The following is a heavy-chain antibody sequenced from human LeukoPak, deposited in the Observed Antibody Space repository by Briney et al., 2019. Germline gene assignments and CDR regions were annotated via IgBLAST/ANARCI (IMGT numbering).Heavy chain of an antibody. Sequence: PGGSLRLSRAASGFTFDDYVTFDDYGMSWVRQAPGKGLEWVSSISSSSSYIYYADSVKGRFTISRDNAKNSLYLQRNSLRAEDTAVYYCARASSGWDYWGQGTLVTVSS. CDR3: ARASSGWDY. CDR1: GFTFDDYVTFDDYG. V-gene: IGHV3-21*01. CDR2: ISSSSSYI. J-gene: IGHJ4*02. D-gene: IGHD6-19*01.